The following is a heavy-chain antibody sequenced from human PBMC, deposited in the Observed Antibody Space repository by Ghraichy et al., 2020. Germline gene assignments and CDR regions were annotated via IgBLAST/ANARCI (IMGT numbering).Heavy chain of an antibody. J-gene: IGHJ4*02. V-gene: IGHV4-34*01. CDR2: INHSGRT. CDR1: GGTFSDYY. CDR3: ATVYLHINIFEIIIQNYYDY. D-gene: IGHD3-3*02. Sequence: SETLSLTCAVYGGTFSDYYWSWIRQPPGKGLEWIGEINHSGRTNYNPSLKSRVTISVETSTNKFYLKLNYVTAADTAVYYCATVYLHINIFEIIIQNYYDYWGQGTLDSVYS.